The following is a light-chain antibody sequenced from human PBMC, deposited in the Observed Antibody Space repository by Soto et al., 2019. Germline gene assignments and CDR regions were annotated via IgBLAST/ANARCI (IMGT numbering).Light chain of an antibody. J-gene: IGKJ3*01. CDR1: QSISSY. CDR3: QRRSTWPFT. CDR2: DAS. Sequence: EIVLTQSPATLSLSPGERATLSCRASQSISSYLAWYQQKPDQAPRLLIYDASNRATGIPSRFSGSGSGTDFTLTISSLQPEDFAVYYCQRRSTWPFTFGPGTKVDIK. V-gene: IGKV3-11*01.